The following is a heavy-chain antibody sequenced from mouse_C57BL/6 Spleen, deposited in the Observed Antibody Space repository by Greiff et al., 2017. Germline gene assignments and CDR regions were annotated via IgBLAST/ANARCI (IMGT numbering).Heavy chain of an antibody. CDR1: GFNIKDDY. Sequence: DVQLQESGAELVRPGASVKLSCTASGFNIKDDYMHWVKQRPEQGLEWIGWIDPANGDTEYASKFQGKATITADTSSNTAYLQLSSLTSEDTAVYYGTTRYYGYDGYYFDYWGQGTTLTVSA. CDR3: TTRYYGYDGYYFDY. CDR2: IDPANGDT. V-gene: IGHV14-4*01. J-gene: IGHJ2*01. D-gene: IGHD2-2*01.